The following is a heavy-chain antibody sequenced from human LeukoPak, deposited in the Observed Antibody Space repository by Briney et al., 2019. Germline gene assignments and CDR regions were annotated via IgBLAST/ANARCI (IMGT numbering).Heavy chain of an antibody. V-gene: IGHV3-53*01. D-gene: IGHD4-11*01. Sequence: GWSLRLSCVVSGFTVSTNFMSWVRQAPGERLEWVSVIYSGGSTYYADSVKGRFTISRDNSKNTLYLQMNSLRAEDTAVYYCARTRVDTTTFDYFDYWGQGTLVTVSS. J-gene: IGHJ4*02. CDR2: IYSGGST. CDR1: GFTVSTNF. CDR3: ARTRVDTTTFDYFDY.